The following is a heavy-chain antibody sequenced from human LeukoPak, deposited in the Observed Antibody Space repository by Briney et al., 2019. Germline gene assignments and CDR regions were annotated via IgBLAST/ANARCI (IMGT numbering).Heavy chain of an antibody. CDR3: AREVVSYFDY. Sequence: SETLSLTCTVSGGSISSYYWSWIRQPPGKGLEWIGYIYYSGSTNYNPSLKSRVTISVDTSKNQFSLKLSSVTAADTAVYYCAREVVSYFDYWGQGTLVTVSS. D-gene: IGHD5/OR15-5a*01. CDR2: IYYSGST. V-gene: IGHV4-59*01. J-gene: IGHJ4*02. CDR1: GGSISSYY.